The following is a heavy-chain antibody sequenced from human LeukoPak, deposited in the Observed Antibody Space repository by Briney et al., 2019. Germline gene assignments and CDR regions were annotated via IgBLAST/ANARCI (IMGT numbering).Heavy chain of an antibody. CDR3: ARQITDQSSGYDSIDY. Sequence: GESLKISCKASGYRFTTYWIGWVRQMPGKGLEWMGIIYPGDSDTRYSPSFEGQVTISADESITTAYLQWSSLKASGTAIYYCARQITDQSSGYDSIDYWGQGTLVTVSS. CDR2: IYPGDSDT. V-gene: IGHV5-51*01. CDR1: GYRFTTYW. J-gene: IGHJ4*02. D-gene: IGHD5-12*01.